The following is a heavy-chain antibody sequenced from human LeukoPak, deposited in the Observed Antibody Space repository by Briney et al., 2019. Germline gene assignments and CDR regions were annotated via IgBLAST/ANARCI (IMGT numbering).Heavy chain of an antibody. CDR1: GFTFSSYS. V-gene: IGHV3-21*01. CDR3: ARGSLGTMVRGVIIAFDI. J-gene: IGHJ3*02. D-gene: IGHD3-10*01. Sequence: PGGSLRLSCAASGFTFSSYSVNWVRQAPGKGLEWVSSISSSSSYIYYADSVKGRFTISRDNAKNPLYLQMNSLRAEDTAVYYCARGSLGTMVRGVIIAFDIWGQGTMVTVSS. CDR2: ISSSSSYI.